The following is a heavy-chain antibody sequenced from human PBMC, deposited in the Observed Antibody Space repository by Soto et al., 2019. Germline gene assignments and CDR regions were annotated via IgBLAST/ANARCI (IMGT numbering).Heavy chain of an antibody. V-gene: IGHV4-30-4*01. J-gene: IGHJ6*02. D-gene: IGHD2-2*01. CDR1: GGSVSSRDYY. CDR2: IYFSGST. Sequence: SETLSLTCTVSGGSVSSRDYYWSWVRQSPGKGLEWIGYIYFSGSTYFNPSLKSRISMSVDTSKNQFPLRLRSVTAADTAVYYCARDPMPDHYYYGMDIWGQGTAVTVS. CDR3: ARDPMPDHYYYGMDI.